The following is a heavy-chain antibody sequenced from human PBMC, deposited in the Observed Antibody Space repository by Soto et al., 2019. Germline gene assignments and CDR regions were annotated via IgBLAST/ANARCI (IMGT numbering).Heavy chain of an antibody. V-gene: IGHV6-1*01. CDR1: GDSVSSKSAT. J-gene: IGHJ4*02. CDR3: ERALAGSYEY. D-gene: IGHD1-26*01. Sequence: SQTLSLTCAISGDSVSSKSATWNWIRQSPSRGLEWLGRTYYRSKWSTDYAVSVKGRITVNPDTSKNQFSLRLNSVTPGDTAVYYCERALAGSYEYWGQGTLVTVSS. CDR2: TYYRSKWST.